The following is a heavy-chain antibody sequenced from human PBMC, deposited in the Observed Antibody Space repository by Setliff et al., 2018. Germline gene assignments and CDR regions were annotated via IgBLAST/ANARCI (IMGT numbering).Heavy chain of an antibody. CDR2: IYYSGST. J-gene: IGHJ3*02. CDR1: GGSISSYY. D-gene: IGHD2-21*02. Sequence: SETLSLTCTVSGGSISSYYWSWIRQPPGKGLEWIGYIYYSGSTNYNPSLKSRVTISVDTSKNQFSLKLSSVTAADTAMYYCAGGGRYCGGDCYQDDAFDIWGQGTMVTVSS. CDR3: AGGGRYCGGDCYQDDAFDI. V-gene: IGHV4-59*12.